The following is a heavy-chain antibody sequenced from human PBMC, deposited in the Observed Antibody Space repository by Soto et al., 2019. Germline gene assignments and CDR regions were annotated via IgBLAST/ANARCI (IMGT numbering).Heavy chain of an antibody. D-gene: IGHD6-19*01. CDR2: IYSSGST. CDR3: ARNRAVAGCDY. CDR1: VGSMSTYY. Sequence: PAETLSLTCTVSVGSMSTYYWSWIRQSPGKGLEWIGYIYSSGSTNYNPSLKSRVSISVDTSKNQFSLRLSSVTAADTAVYYCARNRAVAGCDYWGQGTLVTVSS. V-gene: IGHV4-59*01. J-gene: IGHJ4*02.